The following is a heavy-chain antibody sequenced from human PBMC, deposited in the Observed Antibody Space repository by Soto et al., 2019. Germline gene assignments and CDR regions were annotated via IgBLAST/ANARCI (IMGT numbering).Heavy chain of an antibody. CDR3: ARERRITIFENWFDP. CDR2: ISYDGSNK. D-gene: IGHD3-3*01. Sequence: GSLRLSCAASGFTFSSYAMHWVRQAPGKGLEWVAVISYDGSNKYYADSVKGRFTISRDNSKNTLYLQMNSLRAEDTAVYYCARERRITIFENWFDPWGQGTLVTVSS. CDR1: GFTFSSYA. V-gene: IGHV3-30-3*01. J-gene: IGHJ5*02.